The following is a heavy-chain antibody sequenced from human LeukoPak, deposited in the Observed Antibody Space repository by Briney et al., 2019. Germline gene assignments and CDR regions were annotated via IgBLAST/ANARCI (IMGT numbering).Heavy chain of an antibody. Sequence: GGSQRLSCAASGFTFSSYTMSGVRQAPGKGLEWVSTITTSDGNTYYADSVRGRFTVSRDNSKNTLFLQMNSLRAEDTAVYYCAKDGGLWVSAHWGDSWGRGTLVTVSS. CDR2: ITTSDGNT. D-gene: IGHD7-27*01. CDR3: AKDGGLWVSAHWGDS. J-gene: IGHJ4*02. CDR1: GFTFSSYT. V-gene: IGHV3-23*01.